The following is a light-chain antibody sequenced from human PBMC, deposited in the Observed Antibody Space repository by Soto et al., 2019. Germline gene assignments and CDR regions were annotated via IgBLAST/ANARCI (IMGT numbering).Light chain of an antibody. CDR1: QNIDNF. J-gene: IGKJ4*01. CDR3: QQYLSYPT. CDR2: AAS. V-gene: IGKV1D-16*01. Sequence: DIQMTQSPSSLSASVGDRVTITCRASQNIDNFLGWYQQKSGMAPESLIYAASSLQDEVPSRFSGSGSGTDFTLTITNLQPEDVATYFCQQYLSYPTFGGGTKV.